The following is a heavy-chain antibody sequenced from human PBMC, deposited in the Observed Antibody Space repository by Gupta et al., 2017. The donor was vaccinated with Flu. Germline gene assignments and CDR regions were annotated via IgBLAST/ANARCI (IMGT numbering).Heavy chain of an antibody. V-gene: IGHV1-2*02. CDR3: ARAFRIGVAGQRTSFDR. J-gene: IGHJ4*02. CDR1: DYSFTDYF. D-gene: IGHD6-13*01. CDR2: INPKNGDT. Sequence: QEQLVQTGAEVQKPGASVRVSCKASDYSFTDYFIHWVRRAPGQGLEWMGWINPKNGDTNCSQKFQGRVTMTRDTSINTTYVDLTTLTSDDSAMYYCARAFRIGVAGQRTSFDRWGQGTLVTVSS.